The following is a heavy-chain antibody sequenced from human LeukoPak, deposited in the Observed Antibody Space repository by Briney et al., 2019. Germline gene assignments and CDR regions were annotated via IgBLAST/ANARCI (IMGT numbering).Heavy chain of an antibody. CDR3: ARDRAVDIVATILGY. CDR2: IGTAGDT. V-gene: IGHV3-13*01. D-gene: IGHD5-12*01. CDR1: GFTFSSYD. J-gene: IGHJ4*02. Sequence: GGSLRLSCAASGFTFSSYDMHWVRQATGKGLEWVSAIGTAGDTYYPGSVKGRFTISRDNSKNTLYLQMNSLRAEDTAVYYCARDRAVDIVATILGYWGQGTLVTVSS.